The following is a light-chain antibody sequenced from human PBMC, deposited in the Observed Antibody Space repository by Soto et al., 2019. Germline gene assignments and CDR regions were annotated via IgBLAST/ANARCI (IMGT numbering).Light chain of an antibody. Sequence: DIQMTQSPSSLSASVGDRVTITCQASQTISNWLAWYQQKPGKAPKLLIYKASTLESGVPSRFSGSGSGTEFTLTISSLQPDDFATYYCQHYNSYSEAFGQGTKVDNK. V-gene: IGKV1-5*03. CDR3: QHYNSYSEA. CDR2: KAS. J-gene: IGKJ1*01. CDR1: QTISNW.